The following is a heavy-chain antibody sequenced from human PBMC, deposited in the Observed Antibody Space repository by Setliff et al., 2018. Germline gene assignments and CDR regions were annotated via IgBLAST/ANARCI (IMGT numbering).Heavy chain of an antibody. V-gene: IGHV3-7*01. D-gene: IGHD3-16*01. CDR3: STELGE. Sequence: GGSLRLSCVGSGFTFSSHWLDWVRQAPGKGLEWVANINQYGTEKYYVDSVKGRFSVSRDNAKNSLYPQVNSLRVEDTGVYYCSTELGEWGQGTPVTVSS. CDR1: GFTFSSHW. J-gene: IGHJ4*02. CDR2: INQYGTEK.